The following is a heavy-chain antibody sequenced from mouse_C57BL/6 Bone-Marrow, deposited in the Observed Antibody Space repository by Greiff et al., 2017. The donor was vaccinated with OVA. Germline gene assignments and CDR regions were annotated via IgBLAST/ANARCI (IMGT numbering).Heavy chain of an antibody. CDR1: GYAFSSSW. V-gene: IGHV1-82*01. CDR3: ARRGFQGAMDY. J-gene: IGHJ4*01. Sequence: QVQLHQSGPELVKPGASVKISCKASGYAFSSSWMNWVKQRPGKGLEWIGRIYPGDGDTNYNGKFKGKATLTADKSSSTAYMQLSSLTSEDSAVYFCARRGFQGAMDYWGQGTSVTVSS. CDR2: IYPGDGDT.